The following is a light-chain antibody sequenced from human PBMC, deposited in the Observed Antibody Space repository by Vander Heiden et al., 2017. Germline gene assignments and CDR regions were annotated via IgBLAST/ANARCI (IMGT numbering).Light chain of an antibody. Sequence: IVMTQYQLSLPVTPGEAASISCMSSHSLIHRNRNNYLGWYLQKTGQSPQLLIYLGSNRASGVPERFSGSGSGTDFTLKISRVEAEDVGVYYCMQALQTPWTFGQGTKLEIK. J-gene: IGKJ2*02. CDR2: LGS. V-gene: IGKV2-28*01. CDR3: MQALQTPWT. CDR1: HSLIHRNRNNY.